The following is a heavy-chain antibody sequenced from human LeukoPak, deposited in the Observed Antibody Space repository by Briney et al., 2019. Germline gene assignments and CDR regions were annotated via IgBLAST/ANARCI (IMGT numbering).Heavy chain of an antibody. CDR1: GGSISSSSHY. V-gene: IGHV4-39*01. CDR3: ARHLEAEYYFDY. CDR2: IYYSGST. J-gene: IGHJ4*02. Sequence: SETLSLTCTVSGGSISSSSHYWGWIRQPPGKGLGWIGSIYYSGSTYYNPPLKSRVTISVDTSKNQFSLKLSSVTAADTAVYYCARHLEAEYYFDYWGQGTLVTVSS. D-gene: IGHD6-19*01.